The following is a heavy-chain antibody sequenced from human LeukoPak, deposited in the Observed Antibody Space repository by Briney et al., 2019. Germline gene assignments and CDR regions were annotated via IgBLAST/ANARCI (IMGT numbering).Heavy chain of an antibody. CDR2: IYSGDSI. Sequence: PGRSLRLSCTASGFTFGDYAMSWVRQAPGKGLEWVSIIYSGDSIYYADSVKGRFAISRDNSKNTLYLQMNSLRAEDTAVYYCARDQNYDSGFDYWGQGTLVTVSS. J-gene: IGHJ4*02. D-gene: IGHD3-10*01. V-gene: IGHV3-66*01. CDR1: GFTFGDYA. CDR3: ARDQNYDSGFDY.